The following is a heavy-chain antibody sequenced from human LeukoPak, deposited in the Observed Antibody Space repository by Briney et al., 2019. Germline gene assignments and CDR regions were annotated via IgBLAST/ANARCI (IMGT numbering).Heavy chain of an antibody. Sequence: SGTLSLTSAVYGGSFSGYYWSWIREPPGKGLEWIGEINHSGSTNYNPSLKSRVTISVDTSKNQISLKLSSVTAADPAVYYWARVSRYYLHYSYYMDVWGKGTTVTISS. D-gene: IGHD3-22*01. CDR1: GGSFSGYY. J-gene: IGHJ6*03. CDR2: INHSGST. CDR3: ARVSRYYLHYSYYMDV. V-gene: IGHV4-34*01.